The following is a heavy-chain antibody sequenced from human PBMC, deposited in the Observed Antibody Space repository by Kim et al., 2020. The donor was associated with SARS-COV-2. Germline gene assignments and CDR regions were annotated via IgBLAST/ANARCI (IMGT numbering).Heavy chain of an antibody. V-gene: IGHV1-69*13. CDR1: GGTFSSYA. J-gene: IGHJ6*02. CDR2: IIPIFGTA. CDR3: ARGACSGGSCYRGYYYYGMDV. Sequence: SVKVSCKASGGTFSSYAISWVRQAPGQGLEWMGGIIPIFGTANYAQKFQGRVTITADESTSTAYMELSSLRSEDTAVYYCARGACSGGSCYRGYYYYGMDVWGQGTTVTVSS. D-gene: IGHD2-15*01.